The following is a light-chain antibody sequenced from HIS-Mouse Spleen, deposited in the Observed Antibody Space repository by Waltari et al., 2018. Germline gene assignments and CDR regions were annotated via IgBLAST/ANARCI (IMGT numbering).Light chain of an antibody. CDR2: KVS. CDR3: MQGTHWPPIFT. Sequence: DVVMTQSPLSLPVTLGQPASISCRSSQSLVHSDGNTYLNWFQQRPGQSPRRLICKVSSRDCGVPDRFRGSGSGTDFTLKISRVEAEDVGVYYCMQGTHWPPIFTFGPGTKVDIK. V-gene: IGKV2-30*02. J-gene: IGKJ3*01. CDR1: QSLVHSDGNTY.